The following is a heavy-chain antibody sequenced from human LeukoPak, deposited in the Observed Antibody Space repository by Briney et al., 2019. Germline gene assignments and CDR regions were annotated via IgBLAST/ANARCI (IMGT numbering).Heavy chain of an antibody. D-gene: IGHD6-19*01. Sequence: SETLSLTCAVYGGSFSGYYWSWIRQPPGKGLEWIGEINHSGSTNYNPSLKSRVTISVDTSKNQFSLKLSSVTAADTAVYYCARGSSGWFSRHYFDYWGQGTLVTVSS. CDR3: ARGSSGWFSRHYFDY. V-gene: IGHV4-34*01. CDR1: GGSFSGYY. CDR2: INHSGST. J-gene: IGHJ4*02.